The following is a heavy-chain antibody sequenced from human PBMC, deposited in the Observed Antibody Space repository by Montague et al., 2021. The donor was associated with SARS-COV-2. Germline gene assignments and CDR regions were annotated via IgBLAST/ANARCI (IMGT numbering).Heavy chain of an antibody. D-gene: IGHD4-17*01. CDR3: ARMTVTTALDY. J-gene: IGHJ4*02. Sequence: TLSLTCTFSGFSLSTSGMYVSWIRQPPGKALEWLARIDWDDDKYYSTSLKTRLTISKDTSKNQVVLTMTNMDPVDTATYYCARMTVTTALDYWGQGTMVTVSS. V-gene: IGHV2-70*11. CDR2: IDWDDDK. CDR1: GFSLSTSGMY.